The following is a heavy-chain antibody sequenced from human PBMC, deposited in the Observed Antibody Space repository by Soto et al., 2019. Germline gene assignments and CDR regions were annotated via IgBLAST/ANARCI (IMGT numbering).Heavy chain of an antibody. D-gene: IGHD3-10*01. Sequence: SETLSLTCAVSGGSISSGGYSWSWIRQPPGKGLEWIGYIYHSGSTYYNPSLKSRVTISVDRSKNQFSLKLSSVTAADTAVYYCASTPTTMVRGVIYYYGMDVWGQGTTVTVSS. J-gene: IGHJ6*02. CDR3: ASTPTTMVRGVIYYYGMDV. V-gene: IGHV4-30-2*01. CDR2: IYHSGST. CDR1: GGSISSGGYS.